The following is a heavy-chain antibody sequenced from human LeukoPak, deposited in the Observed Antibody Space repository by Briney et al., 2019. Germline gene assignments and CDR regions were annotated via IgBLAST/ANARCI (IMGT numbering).Heavy chain of an antibody. CDR3: ARDRSHSSSWYSEVWDYYYGMDV. J-gene: IGHJ6*02. Sequence: SETLSLTCTVSGGSISSYYWSWIRQPAGKGLEWIGRIYTSGSTNYNPSLKSRVTMSVDTSKNQFSLKLSSVTAADTAVYYCARDRSHSSSWYSEVWDYYYGMDVWGQGTTVTVS. D-gene: IGHD6-13*01. V-gene: IGHV4-4*07. CDR1: GGSISSYY. CDR2: IYTSGST.